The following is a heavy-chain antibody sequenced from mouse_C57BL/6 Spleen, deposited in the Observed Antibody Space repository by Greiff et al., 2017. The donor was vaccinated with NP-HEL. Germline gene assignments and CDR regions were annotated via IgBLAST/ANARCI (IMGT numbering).Heavy chain of an antibody. J-gene: IGHJ2*01. Sequence: QVHVKQSGAELVKPGASVKLSCKASGYTFTSYWMQWVKQRPGQGLEWIGEIDPSDSYTNYNQKFKGKATLTVDTSSSTAYMQLSSLTSEDSAVYYCARRVRLGFDYWGQGTTLTVSS. V-gene: IGHV1-50*01. CDR2: IDPSDSYT. CDR1: GYTFTSYW. CDR3: ARRVRLGFDY. D-gene: IGHD1-1*01.